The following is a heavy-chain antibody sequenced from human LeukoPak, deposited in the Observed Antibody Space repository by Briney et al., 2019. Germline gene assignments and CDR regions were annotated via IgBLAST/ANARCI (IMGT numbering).Heavy chain of an antibody. J-gene: IGHJ2*01. CDR1: GFTFSSYS. D-gene: IGHD4-17*01. CDR3: AKGATTATRHFDL. V-gene: IGHV3-23*01. CDR2: IGGPGAPT. Sequence: PGGSLRLSCVASGFTFSSYSVTWVRQTPEKGLAWVSIIGGPGAPTFYADSVEGRFTTSRDNSKNTAYLQMNSLRAEDTAVYFCAKGATTATRHFDLWGRGTLVTVSS.